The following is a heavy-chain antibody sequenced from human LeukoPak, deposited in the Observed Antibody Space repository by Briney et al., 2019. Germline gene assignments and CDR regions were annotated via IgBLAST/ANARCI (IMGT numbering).Heavy chain of an antibody. CDR1: GGSTSSYY. D-gene: IGHD2-2*01. J-gene: IGHJ4*02. Sequence: PSETLSLTCTVSGGSTSSYYWSWIRQPPGKGLEWIGSIYYLGSINYNPSLKSRVTISVDTSKNQFSLKLSSVTAADTAVYYCARWGSTSCYDYWGQGTLVTVSS. CDR3: ARWGSTSCYDY. CDR2: IYYLGSI. V-gene: IGHV4-59*01.